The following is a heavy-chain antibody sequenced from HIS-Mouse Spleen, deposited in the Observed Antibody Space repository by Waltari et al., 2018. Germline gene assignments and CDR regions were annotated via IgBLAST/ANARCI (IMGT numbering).Heavy chain of an antibody. CDR1: GGSISSSSYY. V-gene: IGHV4-39*07. Sequence: QLQLQESGPVLVKPSEPLSLTCTVAGGSISSSSYYWGWIRQPPGKGLEWIGSIYYSGSTYYNPSLKSRVTISVDTSKNQFSLKLSSVTAADTAVYYCARDPRWNDGIDYWGQGTLVTVSS. D-gene: IGHD1-1*01. CDR3: ARDPRWNDGIDY. J-gene: IGHJ4*02. CDR2: IYYSGST.